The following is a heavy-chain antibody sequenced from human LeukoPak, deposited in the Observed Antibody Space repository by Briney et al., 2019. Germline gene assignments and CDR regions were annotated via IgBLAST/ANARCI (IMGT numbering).Heavy chain of an antibody. CDR2: INPSGGST. Sequence: ASVKVSCKASGYTFTSYYMHWVRQAPGQGLEWMGIINPSGGSTSYAQKFQGRVTMTRDTSTSTVYMELSSLRSEDTAVYYCARVQEINWGSAGSFDYWGQGTLVTVSS. D-gene: IGHD7-27*01. CDR1: GYTFTSYY. V-gene: IGHV1-46*01. CDR3: ARVQEINWGSAGSFDY. J-gene: IGHJ4*02.